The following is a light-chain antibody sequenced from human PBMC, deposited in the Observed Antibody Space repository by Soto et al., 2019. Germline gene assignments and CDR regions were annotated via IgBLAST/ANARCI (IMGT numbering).Light chain of an antibody. Sequence: HCVLTQPAYVSGSPGQSITISCTGTSSDVGTFNLVSWYQQHPGKAPKLLIFEVSNRPSGVSIRFSGSKSGDTASLTISGLQAEDEADYYCSSYSGASASSASYVFATGTKVTVL. V-gene: IGLV2-23*02. CDR3: SSYSGASASSASYV. CDR1: SSDVGTFNL. CDR2: EVS. J-gene: IGLJ1*01.